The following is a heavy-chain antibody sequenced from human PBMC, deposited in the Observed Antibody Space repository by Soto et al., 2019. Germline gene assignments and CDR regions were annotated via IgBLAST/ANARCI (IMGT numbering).Heavy chain of an antibody. V-gene: IGHV3-7*01. CDR3: ARDWGGWKAGDAFDI. Sequence: GGSLRLSCAASGFTFSSYWMSWVRQAPGKGLEWVANIKQDGSEKYYVDSVKGRFTISRDNAKNSLYLQMTSLRAEDTAVYYWARDWGGWKAGDAFDIWGQGTMVTVSS. D-gene: IGHD3-10*01. CDR2: IKQDGSEK. CDR1: GFTFSSYW. J-gene: IGHJ3*02.